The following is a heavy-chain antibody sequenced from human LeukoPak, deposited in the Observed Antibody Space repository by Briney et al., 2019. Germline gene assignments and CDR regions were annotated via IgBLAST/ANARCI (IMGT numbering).Heavy chain of an antibody. Sequence: GGSLRLSCAASGFTFDDYAMHWVRQAPGKGLEWVSSISSSSSYIYYADSVKGRFTISRDNAKNPLYLQMNSLRAEDTAVYYCARDQNYDFCVYWGQGTLVTVSS. V-gene: IGHV3-21*01. CDR1: GFTFDDYA. CDR2: ISSSSSYI. CDR3: ARDQNYDFCVY. D-gene: IGHD3-3*01. J-gene: IGHJ4*02.